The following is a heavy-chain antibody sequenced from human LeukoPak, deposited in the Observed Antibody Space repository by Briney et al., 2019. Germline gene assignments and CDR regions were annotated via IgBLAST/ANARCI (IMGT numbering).Heavy chain of an antibody. CDR1: GGSISSGSYF. CDR2: IYTSEST. D-gene: IGHD3-10*01. V-gene: IGHV4-61*02. CDR3: ASNLYGSGNYFAY. Sequence: PSQTLSLTCTVSGGSISSGSYFWSWIRQPAGKGLEWIGRIYTSESTDYSPSLKSRVTISVDTSKNQFSLKVSSVTAADTAVYYCASNLYGSGNYFAYWGQGTLVTVSS. J-gene: IGHJ4*02.